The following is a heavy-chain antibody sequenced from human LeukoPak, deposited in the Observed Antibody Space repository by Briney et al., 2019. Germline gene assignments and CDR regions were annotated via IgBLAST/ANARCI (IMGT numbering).Heavy chain of an antibody. CDR3: AKTDQDIVVVVAATPRPAFDY. CDR2: ISGSGGST. Sequence: GGSLRLSCAASGFTFSSYAMSWVRQAPGKGLEWVSAISGSGGSTYYADSVKGRFTISRDNSKNTLYLQMNSLGAEDTAVYYCAKTDQDIVVVVAATPRPAFDYWGQGTLVTVSS. J-gene: IGHJ4*02. V-gene: IGHV3-23*01. CDR1: GFTFSSYA. D-gene: IGHD2-15*01.